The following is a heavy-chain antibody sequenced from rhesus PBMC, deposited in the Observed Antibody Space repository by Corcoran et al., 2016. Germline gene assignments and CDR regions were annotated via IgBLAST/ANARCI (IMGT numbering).Heavy chain of an antibody. Sequence: QVQLQKSGPGRVTAWETLPLTCAVSGASIRNTYWTWSRPAPGRGLEWIGSIFGSGGSTSYNPSLKTRVTISINTSKNQFSLKLNSVTAADTAVYYCARESPSLQYVGVGEAFDFWGQGLRVTVSS. J-gene: IGHJ3*01. CDR1: GASIRNTY. CDR2: IFGSGGST. D-gene: IGHD2-15*01. CDR3: ARESPSLQYVGVGEAFDF. V-gene: IGHV4S2*01.